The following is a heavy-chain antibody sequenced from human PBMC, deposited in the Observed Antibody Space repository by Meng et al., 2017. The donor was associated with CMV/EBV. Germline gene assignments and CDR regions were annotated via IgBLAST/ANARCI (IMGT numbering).Heavy chain of an antibody. J-gene: IGHJ4*02. CDR2: ICPGDSDT. V-gene: IGHV5-51*01. D-gene: IGHD6-6*01. Sequence: GWGYSLPSYWIGWVRQMPGKGLEWMGIICPGDSDTRYSPSFQGQVTISADKSISTTYLQWSSLKASDTAMYYCARHGDGSSSSPIGSWGQGTLVTVSS. CDR3: ARHGDGSSSSPIGS. CDR1: GYSLPSYW.